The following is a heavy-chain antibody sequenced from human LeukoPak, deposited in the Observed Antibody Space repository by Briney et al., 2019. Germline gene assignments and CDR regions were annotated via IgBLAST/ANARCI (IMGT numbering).Heavy chain of an antibody. D-gene: IGHD3-10*01. CDR1: GYTFTGYY. CDR3: ARGDYCGSPKVVAA. J-gene: IGHJ5*02. Sequence: ASVKVSCKASGYTFTGYYMHWVRQAPGQGLEWIGWINPNSGDTNYAQKFQDRVTMTRDTSISTAYIELNFLRSDDTAVFYCARGDYCGSPKVVAAWGQGTLVTVSS. V-gene: IGHV1-2*02. CDR2: INPNSGDT.